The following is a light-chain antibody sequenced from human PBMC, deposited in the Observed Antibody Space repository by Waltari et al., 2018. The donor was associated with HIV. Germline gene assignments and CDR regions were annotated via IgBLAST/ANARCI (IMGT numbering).Light chain of an antibody. Sequence: IVLTQSPVTLSLSPGERDTLSSRARQSVGSYFAWYQQKPCQAPTLLVYDASNRATGIPAMFSCSGSETDFTLTISILEPEDFAVYYCHQRRTWPPSWTFGQGTKVEIK. V-gene: IGKV3-11*01. CDR1: QSVGSY. CDR3: HQRRTWPPSWT. CDR2: DAS. J-gene: IGKJ1*01.